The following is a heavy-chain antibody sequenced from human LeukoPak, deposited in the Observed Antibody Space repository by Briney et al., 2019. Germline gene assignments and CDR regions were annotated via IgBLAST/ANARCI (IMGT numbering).Heavy chain of an antibody. Sequence: GGSLRLSCVVSGFMFSSNTMTWARQAPGKGLEWVANIKEDGSEKHYVGSVKGRSTISRDNAKNSLYLQMNSLRAEDTAVYYCATGGRRYYADWGQGTLVTVSS. D-gene: IGHD2/OR15-2a*01. CDR3: ATGGRRYYAD. J-gene: IGHJ4*02. CDR2: IKEDGSEK. V-gene: IGHV3-7*01. CDR1: GFMFSSNT.